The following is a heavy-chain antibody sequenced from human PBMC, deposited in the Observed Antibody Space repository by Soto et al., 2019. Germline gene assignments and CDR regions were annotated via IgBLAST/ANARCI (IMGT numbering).Heavy chain of an antibody. J-gene: IGHJ6*02. V-gene: IGHV3-30*03. CDR1: GFSFSSYG. CDR3: AGALDNSSFYSVLNV. CDR2: TKYDEGIK. Sequence: HPGGSLRLSCAASGFSFSSYGMEWVRLAPGRGLEGVHTTKYDEGIKHYVYSVKGRFAISRDNYKNSLYLQMNSLRVQDTDTYYCAGALDNSSFYSVLNVWGQGTTVTVSS. D-gene: IGHD2-15*01.